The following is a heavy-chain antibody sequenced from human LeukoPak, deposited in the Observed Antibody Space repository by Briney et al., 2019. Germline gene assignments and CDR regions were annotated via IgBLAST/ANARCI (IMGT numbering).Heavy chain of an antibody. CDR3: AREETYGGQGLDY. CDR2: ISSSSSYI. V-gene: IGHV3-21*01. D-gene: IGHD4-23*01. J-gene: IGHJ4*02. CDR1: GVTFSSYS. Sequence: GGSLRLSCAASGVTFSSYSMNWVRQAPGKGLEWVSSISSSSSYIYYADSVKGGFTISRDNAKNSLYLQMNSLRSEHTAVYYCAREETYGGQGLDYWRQGTLVTV.